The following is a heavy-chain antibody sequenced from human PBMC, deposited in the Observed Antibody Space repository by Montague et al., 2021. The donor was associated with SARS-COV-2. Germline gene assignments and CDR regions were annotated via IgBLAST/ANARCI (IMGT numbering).Heavy chain of an antibody. J-gene: IGHJ6*02. Sequence: SETLSLTCIVSGGSVSSGSYYWSWIRQPPEKGLEWIGYIYYSGSTNYNPSLKSRVTISVDTSKNQFSLKLSSVTAADTAVYYCARDPWRITIFGVVTRYGMDVWGQGTTVTVSS. D-gene: IGHD3-3*01. CDR2: IYYSGST. CDR1: GGSVSSGSYY. CDR3: ARDPWRITIFGVVTRYGMDV. V-gene: IGHV4-61*01.